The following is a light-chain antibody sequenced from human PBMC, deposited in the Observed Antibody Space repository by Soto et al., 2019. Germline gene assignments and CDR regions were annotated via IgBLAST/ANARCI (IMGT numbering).Light chain of an antibody. CDR2: GAS. Sequence: IQLTQSPSSLSASVGDSVTITCRASKAIGSSFAWCRQKPGKVPEVLIYGASTLQSGVPSRFSGSGSGTEFTLTISSLQPEDFATYYCQQLNTYPITFDQGTRLETK. V-gene: IGKV1-9*01. J-gene: IGKJ5*01. CDR3: QQLNTYPIT. CDR1: KAIGSS.